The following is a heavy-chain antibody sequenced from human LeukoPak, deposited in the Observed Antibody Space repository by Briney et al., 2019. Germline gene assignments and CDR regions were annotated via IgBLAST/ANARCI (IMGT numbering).Heavy chain of an antibody. J-gene: IGHJ6*02. CDR1: GYXFTSYW. CDR3: ARLREENYYYGMDV. V-gene: IGHV5-51*01. Sequence: GESLKISCKGSGYXFTSYWISWVRQMPGKGLEWMGIIYPGDSDTRYSPSFQGQVTISADKSISTAYLHWSSLRASDTAMYYCARLREENYYYGMDVWGQGTTVTVSS. D-gene: IGHD1-26*01. CDR2: IYPGDSDT.